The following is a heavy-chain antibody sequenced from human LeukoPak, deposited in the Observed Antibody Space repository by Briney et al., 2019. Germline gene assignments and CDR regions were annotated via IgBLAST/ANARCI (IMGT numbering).Heavy chain of an antibody. D-gene: IGHD5-12*01. CDR2: IYHSGRT. J-gene: IGHJ5*02. Sequence: SETLSLTCGVSGGSITSTNYWTWVRPPPGKGLEWIGQIYHSGRTNYNPSLKRRVTISLDKSKNQFSLELTSVTAADTAVYYCARSFRYSGYDYYFDPWGQGTLVTVSS. CDR3: ARSFRYSGYDYYFDP. V-gene: IGHV4-4*02. CDR1: GGSITSTNY.